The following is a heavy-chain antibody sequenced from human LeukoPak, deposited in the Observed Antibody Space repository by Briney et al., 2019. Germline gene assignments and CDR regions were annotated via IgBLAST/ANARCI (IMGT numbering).Heavy chain of an antibody. J-gene: IGHJ5*02. D-gene: IGHD2-8*01. V-gene: IGHV1-69*01. Sequence: SVKVSCKASGGTFSSYAISWVRQAPGQGLEWMGGITPIFGTANYAQKFQGRVTITADESTSTAYMELSSLRSEDTAVYYCARDLGVNNWFDPWGQGTLVTVSS. CDR2: ITPIFGTA. CDR1: GGTFSSYA. CDR3: ARDLGVNNWFDP.